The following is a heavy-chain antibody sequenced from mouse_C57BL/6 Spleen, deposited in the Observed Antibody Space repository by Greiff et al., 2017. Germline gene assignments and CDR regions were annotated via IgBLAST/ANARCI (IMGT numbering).Heavy chain of an antibody. CDR1: GYTFTSYW. CDR2: IDPSDSFT. J-gene: IGHJ1*03. Sequence: QVQLQQPGAELVMPGASVKLSCKASGYTFTSYWMHWVKQRPGQGLEWIGEIDPSDSFTNYNQTFKGKSNLTVDKSSSTAYMQLSSLTTEDSAVYACARGGGEVADWYFDVWGTGTTVTVSS. V-gene: IGHV1-69*01. D-gene: IGHD1-1*01. CDR3: ARGGGEVADWYFDV.